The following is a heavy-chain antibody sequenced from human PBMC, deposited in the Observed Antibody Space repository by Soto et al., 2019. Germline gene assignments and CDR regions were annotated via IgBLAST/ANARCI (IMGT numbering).Heavy chain of an antibody. CDR3: ARKTPGPIFGVVINDYHYMDV. D-gene: IGHD3-3*01. Sequence: SETLSLTCTVSGGTISSYYWSWIRQPPGKGLEWIGYIYYSGSTNYNPSLKSRVTISVDTSKNQFSLKLSSVTAADTAVYYCARKTPGPIFGVVINDYHYMDVWGKGTTVTVSS. V-gene: IGHV4-59*08. J-gene: IGHJ6*03. CDR2: IYYSGST. CDR1: GGTISSYY.